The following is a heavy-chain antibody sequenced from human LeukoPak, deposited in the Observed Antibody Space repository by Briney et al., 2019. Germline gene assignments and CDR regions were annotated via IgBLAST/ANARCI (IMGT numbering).Heavy chain of an antibody. V-gene: IGHV4-59*08. CDR2: ISYRGST. CDR1: GGSIKSYF. Sequence: PSETLSLTCTVSGGSIKSYFWSWIRQSPGKGREWIGYISYRGSTNYNPSLKSRVIISIDTSKNQFSLKLSSVTAADTAVYYCARHLYGDYVSDSWGQGNLVTVSS. J-gene: IGHJ4*02. CDR3: ARHLYGDYVSDS. D-gene: IGHD4-17*01.